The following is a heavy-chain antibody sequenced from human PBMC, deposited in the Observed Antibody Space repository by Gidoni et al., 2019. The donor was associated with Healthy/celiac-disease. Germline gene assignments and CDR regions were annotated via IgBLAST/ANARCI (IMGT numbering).Heavy chain of an antibody. J-gene: IGHJ4*02. CDR1: GGSISSGSYY. V-gene: IGHV4-61*02. Sequence: QVQLQESGPGLVKPSQTLSLTCTASGGSISSGSYYWSWLRQPAGKGLEWIGRIYTSGSTNYNPSLKSRVTISVDTSKNQFSLKLSSVTAADTAVYYCARERSGFDYWGQGTLVTVSS. CDR3: ARERSGFDY. CDR2: IYTSGST. D-gene: IGHD3-10*01.